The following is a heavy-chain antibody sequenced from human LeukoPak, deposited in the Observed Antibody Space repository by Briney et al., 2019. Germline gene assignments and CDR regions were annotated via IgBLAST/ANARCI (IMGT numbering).Heavy chain of an antibody. CDR2: INPNSGGT. CDR1: GYTFTGYY. CDR3: ARGRGYSGYDQYNWFDP. D-gene: IGHD5-12*01. V-gene: IGHV1-2*02. Sequence: GASVTVSCKASGYTFTGYYMHWVRQAPGQGLEWMGWINPNSGGTNYAQKFQGRVTMTRDTSISTAYMELSRLRSDDTAVYYCARGRGYSGYDQYNWFDPWGQGTLVTVSS. J-gene: IGHJ5*02.